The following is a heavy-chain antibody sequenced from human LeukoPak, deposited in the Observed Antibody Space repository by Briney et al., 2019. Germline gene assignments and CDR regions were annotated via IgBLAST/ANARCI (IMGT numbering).Heavy chain of an antibody. CDR1: GFTFSSYA. CDR2: ISDSGGST. D-gene: IGHD3-10*01. V-gene: IGHV3-23*01. Sequence: GGSLRLSCAASGFTFSSYAVSWVRQAPGKGLAWVSAISDSGGSTQYADSVKGRFIISRDNSKNTLYLQMNSLRVEDTAVYYCAKVDSGYGMDVWGQGTTVTVSS. CDR3: AKVDSGYGMDV. J-gene: IGHJ6*02.